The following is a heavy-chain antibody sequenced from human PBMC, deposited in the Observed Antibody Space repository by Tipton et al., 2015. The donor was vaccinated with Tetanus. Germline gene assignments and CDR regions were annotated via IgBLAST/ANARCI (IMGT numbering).Heavy chain of an antibody. CDR3: ARDYPDFDY. D-gene: IGHD3-16*02. Sequence: LVQSGGGLVKPGGSLTLSCAASGFTFRNFNMNWVRQAPGQGLEWVSSISPISTYIFYADSVKGRFTVSRDNAKNSLHLQMDSLRAEDTAVYYCARDYPDFDYWGQGTLVTVSS. V-gene: IGHV3-21*04. CDR1: GFTFRNFN. J-gene: IGHJ4*02. CDR2: ISPISTYI.